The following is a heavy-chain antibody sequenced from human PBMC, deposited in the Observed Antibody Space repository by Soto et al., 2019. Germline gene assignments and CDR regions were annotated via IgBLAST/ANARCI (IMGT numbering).Heavy chain of an antibody. J-gene: IGHJ4*02. Sequence: HPGGSLRLSCAASGFTVSSNYMSWVRQAPGKGLEWVSVIYSGGSTYYADSVKGRFTISRDNSKNTLYLQMNSLRAEDTAVYYCARRSSSWYFDYWGQGTLVTVSS. D-gene: IGHD6-13*01. CDR3: ARRSSSWYFDY. CDR2: IYSGGST. V-gene: IGHV3-66*01. CDR1: GFTVSSNY.